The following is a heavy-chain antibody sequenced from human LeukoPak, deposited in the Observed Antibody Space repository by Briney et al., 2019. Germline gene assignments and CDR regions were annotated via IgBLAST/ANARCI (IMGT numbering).Heavy chain of an antibody. CDR2: IYHSGST. V-gene: IGHV4-34*01. CDR3: ARQTGSGLFILP. CDR1: GGSFSGYY. D-gene: IGHD3/OR15-3a*01. J-gene: IGHJ4*02. Sequence: TASETLSLTCAVYGGSFSGYYWSWIRQPAGKGLEWIGSIYHSGSTYYNASLKSQVSISIDTSKNQFSLKLTSVTAADTAVYYCARQTGSGLFILPGGQGTLVTVSS.